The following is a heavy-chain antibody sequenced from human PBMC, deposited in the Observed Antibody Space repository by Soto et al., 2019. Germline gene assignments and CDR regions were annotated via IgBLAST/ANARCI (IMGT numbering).Heavy chain of an antibody. J-gene: IGHJ6*02. CDR1: GGSISSYY. D-gene: IGHD6-13*01. CDR3: ARVTPAAAGPYYYYGMDV. V-gene: IGHV4-59*01. Sequence: SETLSLTCTVSGGSISSYYWSWIRQPPGKGLEWIGYIYYSGSTNYNPSLKSRVTISVDTSKNQFSLKLSSVTAADTAVYYCARVTPAAAGPYYYYGMDVWGQGTTVTVSS. CDR2: IYYSGST.